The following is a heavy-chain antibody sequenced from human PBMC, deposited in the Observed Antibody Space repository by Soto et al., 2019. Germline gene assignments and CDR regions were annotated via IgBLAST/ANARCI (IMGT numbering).Heavy chain of an antibody. Sequence: EVQLVESGGGLVKPGGSLTLSCAGSGFAFRSYNMNWVRQPPGKGLEWVASISRGSSNIYYADSVKGRFTISRDNAKDSLYLQMDSLRAEDSAVYDCASATVVAETFDFWGQGTLLTVSS. V-gene: IGHV3-21*01. CDR1: GFAFRSYN. D-gene: IGHD2-15*01. J-gene: IGHJ4*02. CDR3: ASATVVAETFDF. CDR2: ISRGSSNI.